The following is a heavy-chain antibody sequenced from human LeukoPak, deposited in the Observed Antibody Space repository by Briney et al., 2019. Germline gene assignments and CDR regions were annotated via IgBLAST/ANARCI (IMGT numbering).Heavy chain of an antibody. Sequence: SGPTLVNPTQTLTLTCTFSGFSLSTRGVGVGWIRQPPGKALEWLALIYWDDDKRYRPSLKSRLTISKDTSKNQVILTMTNMDPVDTATYYCAHGRGVATIFDYWGQGTLVTVSS. CDR3: AHGRGVATIFDY. V-gene: IGHV2-5*02. D-gene: IGHD5-12*01. CDR1: GFSLSTRGVG. J-gene: IGHJ4*02. CDR2: IYWDDDK.